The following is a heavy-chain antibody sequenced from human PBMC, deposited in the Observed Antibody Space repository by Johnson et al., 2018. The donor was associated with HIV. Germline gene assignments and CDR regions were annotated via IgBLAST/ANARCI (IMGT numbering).Heavy chain of an antibody. V-gene: IGHV3-30*19. Sequence: QVQLVESGGGVVQSGGSLRLSCTASGFTFSNYGIHWVRQTPGKGLEWVAVISYDGSNKYYADSVKGRFTISRDNSKNTLYLQMNSLRAEDTAVYYCARDQSSRQAFDIWGQGTMVTVSS. J-gene: IGHJ3*02. CDR2: ISYDGSNK. D-gene: IGHD6-6*01. CDR1: GFTFSNYG. CDR3: ARDQSSRQAFDI.